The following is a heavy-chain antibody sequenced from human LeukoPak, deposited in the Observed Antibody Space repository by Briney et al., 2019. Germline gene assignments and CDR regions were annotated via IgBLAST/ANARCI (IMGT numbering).Heavy chain of an antibody. CDR1: GFTFSDYY. CDR2: ISSSGSTI. J-gene: IGHJ4*02. V-gene: IGHV3-11*01. D-gene: IGHD2-2*01. Sequence: GGSLRLSCAASGFTFSDYYMSWIRQAPGKGLEWVSYISSSGSTIYYADSVKGRFTISRDNAKNSLYLQMNSLRAEDTAVYYCASLTKKQQYCSSTSCYRPYYFDYWGQGTLVTVSS. CDR3: ASLTKKQQYCSSTSCYRPYYFDY.